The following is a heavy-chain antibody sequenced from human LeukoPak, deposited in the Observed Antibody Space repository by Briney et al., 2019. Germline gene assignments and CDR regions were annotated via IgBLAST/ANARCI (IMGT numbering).Heavy chain of an antibody. J-gene: IGHJ4*02. D-gene: IGHD5-18*01. CDR3: AKGPRGYSYGQPDY. V-gene: IGHV3-23*01. CDR1: GFTFSSYA. CDR2: ICGSGGST. Sequence: GGSLSLSCAASGFTFSSYAMSWVRQAPGKGREWVSAICGSGGSTYYAASVKGRFTISSKNSKNTLYLQITSPRAESTGVYDRAKGPRGYSYGQPDYWGEGALVTVSS.